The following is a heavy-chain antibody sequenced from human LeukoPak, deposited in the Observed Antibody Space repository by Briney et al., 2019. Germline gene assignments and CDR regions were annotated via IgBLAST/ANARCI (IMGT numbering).Heavy chain of an antibody. Sequence: AGGSLRLSCAASGFTFSTYAMSWVRQAPGKGLEWVSAISGSGGSTYYADSVKGRFTISRDNSKNTLYLQINSLGAEDTAVYYCAKDTRRDGYNTFGFDCWGQGTLVAVSS. CDR1: GFTFSTYA. CDR3: AKDTRRDGYNTFGFDC. D-gene: IGHD5-24*01. J-gene: IGHJ4*02. V-gene: IGHV3-23*01. CDR2: ISGSGGST.